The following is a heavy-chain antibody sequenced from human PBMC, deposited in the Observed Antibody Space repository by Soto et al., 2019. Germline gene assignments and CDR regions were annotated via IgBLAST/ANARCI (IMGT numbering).Heavy chain of an antibody. V-gene: IGHV3-30*18. CDR2: ISYDGSNK. CDR3: AKALVVAATWYDYYHDGRDV. CDR1: GFTFSSYG. Sequence: GGSLRLSCAASGFTFSSYGMHWVRQAPGKGLEWVAGISYDGSNKYYADSVKGRFTISRDNSKNTLYLQMNSLRAEDTAVYDWAKALVVAATWYDYYHDGRDVWGQGTTVTVSS. J-gene: IGHJ6*02. D-gene: IGHD2-15*01.